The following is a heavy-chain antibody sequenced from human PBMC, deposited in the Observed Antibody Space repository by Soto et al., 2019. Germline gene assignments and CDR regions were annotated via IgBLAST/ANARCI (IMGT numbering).Heavy chain of an antibody. CDR1: GGTFSSYA. V-gene: IGHV1-69*10. CDR3: AADTLQKAV. CDR2: IIVGSGKT. D-gene: IGHD3-10*01. Sequence: ASVKVSCKASGGTFSSYAISWVRQAPGQGLEWMGGIIVGSGKTNYAQKFQDRVAITRDTSTGTSYLEMTGLTSADTAAYYCAADTLQKAVWGQGTLVTVSS. J-gene: IGHJ4*02.